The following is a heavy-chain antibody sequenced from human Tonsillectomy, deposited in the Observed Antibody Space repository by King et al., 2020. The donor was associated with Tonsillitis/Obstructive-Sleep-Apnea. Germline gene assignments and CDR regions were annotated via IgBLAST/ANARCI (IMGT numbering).Heavy chain of an antibody. CDR1: GYNFSNYW. Sequence: DVQLVESGAEVKKPGESLKISCTGSGYNFSNYWIGWVRQMPGKGLEWMGIIYPGDSDTTYSPSFQGQVTISVDKSINTAYLQRSTLEASDTAMYYCARLEDFDILTGYSSFAMDVWGQGTTVTVSS. J-gene: IGHJ6*02. CDR3: ARLEDFDILTGYSSFAMDV. D-gene: IGHD3-9*01. CDR2: IYPGDSDT. V-gene: IGHV5-51*03.